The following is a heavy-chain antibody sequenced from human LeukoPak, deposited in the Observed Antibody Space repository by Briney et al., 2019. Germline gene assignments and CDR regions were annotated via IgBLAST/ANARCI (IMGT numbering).Heavy chain of an antibody. CDR2: ISAYNGNT. J-gene: IGHJ4*02. CDR1: GYTFTSYG. CDR3: ARVVKSPGYSSSWYSY. V-gene: IGHV1-18*01. Sequence: ASVKVSCKASGYTFTSYGISWVRQAPGQGLEWMGWISAYNGNTNYAQKLQGRVTMTTDTSTSTAYMELRSLRSDDTAVYYCARVVKSPGYSSSWYSYWGQGTLVTVSS. D-gene: IGHD6-13*01.